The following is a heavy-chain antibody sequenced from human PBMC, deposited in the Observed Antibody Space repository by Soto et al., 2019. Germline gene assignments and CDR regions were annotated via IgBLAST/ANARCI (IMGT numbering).Heavy chain of an antibody. V-gene: IGHV6-1*01. CDR2: TYYRSKWYN. J-gene: IGHJ6*04. CDR3: ERNKAAAVSYYSGMDV. D-gene: IGHD6-13*01. CDR1: GDSVSSNSAA. Sequence: SQTLSLTCAISGDSVSSNSAAWNWIRQSPSRVLEWLGRTYYRSKWYNDYAVSVKSRITINPDTSKNQFSLQLNSVTPEDTAVFYCERNKAAAVSYYSGMDVGAKGTTVTVPS.